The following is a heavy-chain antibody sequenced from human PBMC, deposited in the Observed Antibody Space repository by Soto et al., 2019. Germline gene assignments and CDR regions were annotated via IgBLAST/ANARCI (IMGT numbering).Heavy chain of an antibody. CDR1: GFTFSAYG. CDR3: AKDEYYYSRSGYYIFDS. CDR2: ISHDGTNK. V-gene: IGHV3-30*18. Sequence: GGSLRLACEVSGFTFSAYGMHWVRQAPGKGLEWVAAISHDGTNKNYGDSVKGRFTISRDNSKKTLYLQMNSLRPEDTALYYCAKDEYYYSRSGYYIFDSWGQGTLVTVSS. J-gene: IGHJ4*02. D-gene: IGHD3-22*01.